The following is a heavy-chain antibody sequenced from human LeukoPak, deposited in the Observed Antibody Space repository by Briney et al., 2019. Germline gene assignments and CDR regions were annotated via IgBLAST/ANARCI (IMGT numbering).Heavy chain of an antibody. J-gene: IGHJ4*02. Sequence: TGGSLRLSCAASGFTFSSYSMHWVRKAPGKGLEYVSAITSNGGRTYYANSVKGRFTISRDNSKNTLYLQMGSLRAEDMAVYYCARWGGRHPFDYWGQGTLVTVSS. D-gene: IGHD1-26*01. V-gene: IGHV3-64*01. CDR2: ITSNGGRT. CDR3: ARWGGRHPFDY. CDR1: GFTFSSYS.